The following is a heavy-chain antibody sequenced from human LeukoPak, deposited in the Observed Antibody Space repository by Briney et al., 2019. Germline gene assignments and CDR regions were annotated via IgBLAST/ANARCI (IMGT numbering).Heavy chain of an antibody. CDR1: GYTFTSYY. CDR2: INPNSGGT. D-gene: IGHD6-19*01. J-gene: IGHJ4*02. Sequence: ASVKVSCKASGYTFTSYYMHWVRQAPGQGLEWMGWINPNSGGTNYAQKFQGRVTMTRDTSISTAYMELSRLRSDDTAVYYCARDPVKAGTAIFDYWGQGTLVTVSS. V-gene: IGHV1-2*02. CDR3: ARDPVKAGTAIFDY.